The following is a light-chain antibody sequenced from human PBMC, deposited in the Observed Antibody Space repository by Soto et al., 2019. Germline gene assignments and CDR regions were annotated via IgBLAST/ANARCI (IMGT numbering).Light chain of an antibody. CDR3: QHRSNWPPIT. CDR2: DAS. V-gene: IGKV3-11*01. CDR1: QSVSTY. Sequence: EIVLTQSPATRSLSPVERATLSFRASQSVSTYLAWYQQKPGQAPRLLIYDASNRAAGIPARFSGSGSGTDFTLTISSLEPEDFAVYYCQHRSNWPPITLGQGTRLEIK. J-gene: IGKJ5*01.